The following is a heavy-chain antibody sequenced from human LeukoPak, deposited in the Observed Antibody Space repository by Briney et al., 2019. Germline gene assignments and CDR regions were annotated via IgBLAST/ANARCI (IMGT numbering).Heavy chain of an antibody. CDR1: GFTFSSYS. D-gene: IGHD5-18*01. V-gene: IGHV3-21*01. CDR3: ARADTAMDNYYFDY. Sequence: GGSLRLSCAAYGFTFSSYSMNWVRQAPGKGLEWVSSISSSSSYIYYADSVKGRFTISRDNAKNSLYLQMNSLRAEDTAVYYSARADTAMDNYYFDYWGQGTLVTVSS. CDR2: ISSSSSYI. J-gene: IGHJ4*02.